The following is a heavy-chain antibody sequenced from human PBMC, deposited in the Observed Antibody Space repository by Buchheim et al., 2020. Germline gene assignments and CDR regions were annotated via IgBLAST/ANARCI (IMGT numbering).Heavy chain of an antibody. CDR3: AMNGRYFDWLFSSWSGMDV. D-gene: IGHD3-9*01. Sequence: QVQLQQWGAGLLKPSETLSLTCAVYGGSFSGYYWSWIRQPPGKGLEWIGEINHSGSTNYNPSLKSRVTISVDTSKNQFSLKLSSVTAADTAVYYCAMNGRYFDWLFSSWSGMDVWGQGTT. J-gene: IGHJ6*02. V-gene: IGHV4-34*01. CDR1: GGSFSGYY. CDR2: INHSGST.